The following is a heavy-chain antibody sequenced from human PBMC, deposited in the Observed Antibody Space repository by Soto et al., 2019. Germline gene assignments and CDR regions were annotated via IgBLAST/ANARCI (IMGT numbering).Heavy chain of an antibody. CDR3: AGAYCGGSCHPASFEY. CDR2: VYNSGST. V-gene: IGHV4-59*08. J-gene: IGHJ4*02. Sequence: SETLSLTCTVSGGSISNYYWNWIRQPPGKGLEWIAHVYNSGSTNYNPSLQSRVTISVDRSNNQFSLKLTSVTAADTAIYYCAGAYCGGSCHPASFEYWGQGTQVTVSS. CDR1: GGSISNYY. D-gene: IGHD2-21*01.